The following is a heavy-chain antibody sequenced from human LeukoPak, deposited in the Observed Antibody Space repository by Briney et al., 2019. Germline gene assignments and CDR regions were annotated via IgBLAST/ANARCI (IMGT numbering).Heavy chain of an antibody. CDR3: ARSGRIVGATHFDY. CDR1: GGSISSDNYY. D-gene: IGHD1-26*01. Sequence: PSETLSLTCTVSGGSISSDNYYWGWIRQPPGKGLEWIGSIFSTGNTYYNPSLKSRVTMSVDTSKNQFSLKLSSVTAADTAVYYCARSGRIVGATHFDYWGQGTLVTVSS. J-gene: IGHJ4*02. V-gene: IGHV4-39*07. CDR2: IFSTGNT.